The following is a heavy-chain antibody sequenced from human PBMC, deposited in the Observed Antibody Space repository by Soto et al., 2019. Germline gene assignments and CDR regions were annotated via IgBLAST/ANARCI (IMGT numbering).Heavy chain of an antibody. CDR2: ISDDGSKD. J-gene: IGHJ2*01. V-gene: IGHV3-30*18. CDR1: GFTFSNHG. CDR3: AKGGGYTYGYSWWSFDL. D-gene: IGHD5-18*01. Sequence: QVQLVESGGGVVQPGWSLRLFCAASGFTFSNHGMQWVRQAPGKGLEWVASISDDGSKDYYADSVKGRFTVSRDNSNNALYLQMNSLRAEDTAVYYCAKGGGYTYGYSWWSFDLWGRGTLVTVSS.